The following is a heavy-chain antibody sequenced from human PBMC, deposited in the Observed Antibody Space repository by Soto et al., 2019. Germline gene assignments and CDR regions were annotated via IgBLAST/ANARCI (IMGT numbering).Heavy chain of an antibody. CDR3: AKARDQQWVRLPFDY. CDR2: FSATSENT. Sequence: EVQLLESGGGLVQPGGSLRLSCVGSGFFFSSYTMTWVRLAPGQGLEWVSSFSATSENTYYADSVRGRFTISRDNSKNTLFLQMNSLTAEDTAMYYCAKARDQQWVRLPFDYWGQGILVIVSS. D-gene: IGHD6-19*01. CDR1: GFFFSSYT. J-gene: IGHJ4*02. V-gene: IGHV3-23*01.